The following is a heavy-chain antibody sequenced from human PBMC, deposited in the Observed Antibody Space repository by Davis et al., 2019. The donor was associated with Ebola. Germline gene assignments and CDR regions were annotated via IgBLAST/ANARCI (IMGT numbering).Heavy chain of an antibody. J-gene: IGHJ4*02. V-gene: IGHV1-69*13. CDR2: IIPISGTV. Sequence: SVKVSCKASGGTFSSYTISWVRQAPGQGLEWMGGIIPISGTVNYAQKFQGRVTIVADESTSTAYMALSSLTSEDTAVYYCVTGAGGANWGQGTLVTVSS. D-gene: IGHD3-16*01. CDR1: GGTFSSYT. CDR3: VTGAGGAN.